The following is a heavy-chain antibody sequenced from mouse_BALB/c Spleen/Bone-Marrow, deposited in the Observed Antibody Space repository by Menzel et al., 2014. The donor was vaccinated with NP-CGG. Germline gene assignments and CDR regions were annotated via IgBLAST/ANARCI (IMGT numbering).Heavy chain of an antibody. CDR3: ARVGFSFDY. CDR1: GYAFSTYW. Sequence: QVQLQQSGDELVRPGSSVKISCKASGYAFSTYWMNWVKQRPGQGLEWIGQIYPGDGDTNYNGKFKGKATLTADRSSSTASMQLSSLTSEDSAVYFCARVGFSFDYWGQGTTLTVSS. V-gene: IGHV1-80*01. J-gene: IGHJ2*01. CDR2: IYPGDGDT. D-gene: IGHD3-1*01.